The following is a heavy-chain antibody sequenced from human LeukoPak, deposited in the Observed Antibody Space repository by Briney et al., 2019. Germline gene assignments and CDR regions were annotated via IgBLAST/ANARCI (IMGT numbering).Heavy chain of an antibody. CDR3: ARDDDFWGGYSPGD. Sequence: GGSLRLSCAASGFTFSSYAMHWVRQAPGKGLEWVAVISYDGSNKYYADSVKGRFTISRDNSKNTLYLQMNSLRAEDTAVYYCARDDDFWGGYSPGDWGQGTLVTVSS. J-gene: IGHJ4*02. CDR2: ISYDGSNK. CDR1: GFTFSSYA. D-gene: IGHD3-3*01. V-gene: IGHV3-30-3*01.